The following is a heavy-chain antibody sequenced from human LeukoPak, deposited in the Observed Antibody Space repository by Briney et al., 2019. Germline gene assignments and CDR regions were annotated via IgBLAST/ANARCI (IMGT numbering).Heavy chain of an antibody. CDR2: ISGSGGTT. V-gene: IGHV3-23*01. D-gene: IGHD3-16*01. CDR3: AKELWGSSFDY. J-gene: IGHJ4*02. CDR1: GFSFSNYA. Sequence: PGGSLRLSCAASGFSFSNYAMSWVRQAPGKGLEWVSAISGSGGTTNYADSVKGRFTISRDNSKNTLYLQMNSLRAEDTAVYYCAKELWGSSFDYWGQGTLLTVSS.